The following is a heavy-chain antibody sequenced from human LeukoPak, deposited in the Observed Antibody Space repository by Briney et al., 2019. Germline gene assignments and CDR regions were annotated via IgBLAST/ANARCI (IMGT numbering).Heavy chain of an antibody. CDR3: ARRPAAGRCFDY. V-gene: IGHV3-11*01. Sequence: GGSLRLSCAVSGFTFSDYHMSWIRQAPGKGLEWVSYISSGGSSISHADSVKGRFTTSRDNAENSLYLQMNSLRAEDTAVYYCARRPAAGRCFDYWGQGTLVTVSS. J-gene: IGHJ4*02. CDR2: ISSGGSSI. D-gene: IGHD6-13*01. CDR1: GFTFSDYH.